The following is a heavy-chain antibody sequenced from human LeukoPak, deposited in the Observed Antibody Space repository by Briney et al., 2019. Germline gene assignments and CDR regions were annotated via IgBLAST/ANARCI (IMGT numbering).Heavy chain of an antibody. Sequence: PSETLSLTCTVSGGSISSGSYYWSWIRQPAGKGLEWIGRIYTSGSTNYNPSLKRRVTISVDTSKNQFSLKLSSVTAADTAVYYCARVSRRLYCGGDCYPDAFDIWGQGTMVTVSS. CDR3: ARVSRRLYCGGDCYPDAFDI. J-gene: IGHJ3*02. V-gene: IGHV4-61*02. D-gene: IGHD2-21*01. CDR2: IYTSGST. CDR1: GGSISSGSYY.